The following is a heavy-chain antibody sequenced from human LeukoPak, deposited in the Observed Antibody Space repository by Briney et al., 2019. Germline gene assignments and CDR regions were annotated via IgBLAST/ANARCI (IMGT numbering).Heavy chain of an antibody. J-gene: IGHJ3*02. D-gene: IGHD2-21*02. CDR1: GFTVSSNY. Sequence: GGSLRLSCAASGFTVSSNYMSWVRQAPGKGLEWVSVIYSGGSTYYADSVKGRFTISRDNSKNTLYLQMNSLRAEDTAVYYCASVVTAIQTDAFDIWGQGTMVTVSS. CDR3: ASVVTAIQTDAFDI. V-gene: IGHV3-66*01. CDR2: IYSGGST.